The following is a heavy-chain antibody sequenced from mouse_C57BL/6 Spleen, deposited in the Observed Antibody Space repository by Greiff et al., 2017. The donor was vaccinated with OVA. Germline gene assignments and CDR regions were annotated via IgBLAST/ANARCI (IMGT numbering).Heavy chain of an antibody. CDR2: INPYNGGT. CDR1: GYTFTDYY. CDR3: ARSEGDFDD. J-gene: IGHJ2*01. V-gene: IGHV1-19*01. Sequence: EVQLQQSGPVLVKPGASVKMSCKASGYTFTDYYMNWVKQSHGKSLEWIGVINPYNGGTSYNQKFKGKATLTVEKSSSTAYMELNSLTSEDSEVYYCARSEGDFDDWGQGTTLTVSS.